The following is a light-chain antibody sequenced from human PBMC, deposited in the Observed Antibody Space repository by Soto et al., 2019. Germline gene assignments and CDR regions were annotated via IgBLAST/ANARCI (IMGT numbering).Light chain of an antibody. CDR2: DTS. CDR1: QSVSSN. Sequence: VITQSPATLSVSPGERATLSCRASQSVSSNLAWYQQKPGQAPRLLIYDTSTRATGIPARFSGSGSGTEFTLTISSLQSEDFAVYYGQQYRNWPPITFGQGTRLEIK. V-gene: IGKV3-15*01. CDR3: QQYRNWPPIT. J-gene: IGKJ5*01.